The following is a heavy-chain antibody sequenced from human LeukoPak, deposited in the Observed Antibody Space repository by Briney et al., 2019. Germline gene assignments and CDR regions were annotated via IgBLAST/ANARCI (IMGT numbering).Heavy chain of an antibody. D-gene: IGHD2-15*01. CDR3: ARWRATHPDLDFDY. CDR2: INSDGSST. Sequence: GGSLRLSCAASGFTFSSYWMHWVRQAPGKGLVWVSRINSDGSSTSYADSVKGRFTISRDNAKNTLYPQMNSLRAEDTAVYYYARWRATHPDLDFDYWGQGTLVTVSS. J-gene: IGHJ4*02. V-gene: IGHV3-74*01. CDR1: GFTFSSYW.